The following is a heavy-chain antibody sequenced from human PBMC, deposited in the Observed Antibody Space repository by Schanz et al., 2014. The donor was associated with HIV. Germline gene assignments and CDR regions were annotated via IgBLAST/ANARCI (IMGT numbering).Heavy chain of an antibody. D-gene: IGHD6-13*01. Sequence: QVQLVESGGGVVQPGRSLRLSCAASGFTFSSYGMHWVRQAPGKGLEWVAVISYDGSNKYYADSVKGRFTISRDISKNTLYLQMNSLRAEDTAVYYCAKEEQQLGGVGGYHLDYWGQGTLVTVSS. V-gene: IGHV3-30*18. CDR2: ISYDGSNK. CDR1: GFTFSSYG. CDR3: AKEEQQLGGVGGYHLDY. J-gene: IGHJ4*02.